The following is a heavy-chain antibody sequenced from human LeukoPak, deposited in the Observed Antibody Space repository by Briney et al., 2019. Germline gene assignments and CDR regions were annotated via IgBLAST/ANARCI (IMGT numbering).Heavy chain of an antibody. CDR2: IYYSGST. Sequence: SETLSLTCTVSGGSISSGGYYWSWIRQHPGKGLEWIGYIYYSGSTYYNPSLKSRVTISVDTSKNQFSLKLSSVTAADTAVYYCAIGTRLGVRSWFDPWGQGTLVTVSS. V-gene: IGHV4-31*03. J-gene: IGHJ5*02. CDR1: GGSISSGGYY. CDR3: AIGTRLGVRSWFDP. D-gene: IGHD2-8*01.